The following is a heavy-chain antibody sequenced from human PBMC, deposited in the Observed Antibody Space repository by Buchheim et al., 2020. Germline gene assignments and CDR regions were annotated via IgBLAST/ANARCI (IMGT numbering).Heavy chain of an antibody. V-gene: IGHV3-30*18. CDR2: ISYDGSNK. CDR3: AKVSYDSSGYVDY. J-gene: IGHJ4*02. Sequence: QVQLMESGGGVVQPGRSLRLSCAASGFTFSSYGMHWVRQAPGKGLEWVAVISYDGSNKYYADSVKGRFTIFRDNSQTTLYLQMNSLRAEDTAVYYCAKVSYDSSGYVDYWGQGTL. CDR1: GFTFSSYG. D-gene: IGHD3-22*01.